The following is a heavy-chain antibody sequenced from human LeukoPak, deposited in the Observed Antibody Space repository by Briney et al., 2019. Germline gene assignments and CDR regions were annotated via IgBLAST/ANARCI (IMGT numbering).Heavy chain of an antibody. V-gene: IGHV4-59*12. D-gene: IGHD4-23*01. J-gene: IGHJ6*03. CDR1: GGSISSYY. CDR2: IYYSGST. CDR3: ARLSGNSRYMDV. Sequence: SETLSLTCTVSGGSISSYYWSWIRQPPGKGLEWIGYIYYSGSTNYNPSLKSRVTISVDTSKNQFSLKLSSVTAADTAVYYCARLSGNSRYMDVWGKGTTVTVSS.